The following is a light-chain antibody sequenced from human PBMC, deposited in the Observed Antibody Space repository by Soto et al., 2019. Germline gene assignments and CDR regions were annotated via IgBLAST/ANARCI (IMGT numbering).Light chain of an antibody. Sequence: ALTQPRSVSGSPGQSVTISCTGTSSDVGGYNYVSWYQQHPGKAPKLMIYDVSKRPSGVPDRFSGSKSGNTASLTISGLQAEDEADYYCCSYAGSPYVFGTGTKATVL. CDR3: CSYAGSPYV. CDR1: SSDVGGYNY. CDR2: DVS. V-gene: IGLV2-11*01. J-gene: IGLJ1*01.